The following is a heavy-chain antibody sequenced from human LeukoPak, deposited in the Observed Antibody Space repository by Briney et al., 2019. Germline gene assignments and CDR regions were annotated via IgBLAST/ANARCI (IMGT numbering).Heavy chain of an antibody. CDR2: ISSSSSTI. D-gene: IGHD2-2*01. CDR3: ARERGGYCSGTSCSNAFDI. Sequence: GGSLRLSCAASGFTFSSYSMNWVRQAPGKGLEWVSYISSSSSTIYYVDSVKGRFTISRDNAKNSLYLHMNSLTAEDTAVYYCARERGGYCSGTSCSNAFDIWGQGTMVTVSS. V-gene: IGHV3-48*04. CDR1: GFTFSSYS. J-gene: IGHJ3*02.